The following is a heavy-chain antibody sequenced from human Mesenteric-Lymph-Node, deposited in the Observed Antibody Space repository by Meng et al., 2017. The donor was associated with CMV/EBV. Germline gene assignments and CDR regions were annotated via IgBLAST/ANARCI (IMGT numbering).Heavy chain of an antibody. Sequence: ASVKVSCKASGYTFSSYDINWVRLAPGQGLEWMGRINPNSGGATYAQKFQGRVAMTRDTSISTAYMELSRLRSDDTAVYYCARDPSQIYWFDPGGQGTLVTVSS. J-gene: IGHJ5*02. D-gene: IGHD2/OR15-2a*01. V-gene: IGHV1-2*06. CDR1: GYTFSSYD. CDR2: INPNSGGA. CDR3: ARDPSQIYWFDP.